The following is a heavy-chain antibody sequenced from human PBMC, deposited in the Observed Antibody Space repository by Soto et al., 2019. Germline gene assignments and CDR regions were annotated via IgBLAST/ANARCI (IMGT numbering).Heavy chain of an antibody. CDR2: IKSKTDGGTT. J-gene: IGHJ3*02. Sequence: GGSLRLSCAASGFTFSNAWMNWVRQAPGKGLEWVGRIKSKTDGGTTDYAAPVKGRFTISRDDSKNTLYLQMNSLKTEDTAMYYCTTDPGGEWELLSFVLAAFDIWGQGTMVTVSS. V-gene: IGHV3-15*07. CDR1: GFTFSNAW. CDR3: TTDPGGEWELLSFVLAAFDI. D-gene: IGHD1-26*01.